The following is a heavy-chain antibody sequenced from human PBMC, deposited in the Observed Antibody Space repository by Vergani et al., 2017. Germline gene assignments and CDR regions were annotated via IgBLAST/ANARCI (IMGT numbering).Heavy chain of an antibody. V-gene: IGHV4-61*02. J-gene: IGHJ6*03. CDR1: GSSISSGSYY. CDR2: IYTSGST. D-gene: IGHD3-3*01. CDR3: ARGLTYYDFWSGYSDYYYYMDV. Sequence: QVQLQESGPGLVKPSQTLSLTCTVSGSSISSGSYYWSWIRQPAGKGLEWIGRIYTSGSTNYNPSLKSRVTISVDTSKNQFSLKLSSVTAADTAVYYCARGLTYYDFWSGYSDYYYYMDVWGKGTTVTVSS.